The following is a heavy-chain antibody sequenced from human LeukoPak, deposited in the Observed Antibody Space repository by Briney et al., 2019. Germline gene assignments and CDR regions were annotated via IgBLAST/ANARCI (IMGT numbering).Heavy chain of an antibody. J-gene: IGHJ5*02. CDR3: GRGFWGSTGTDP. Sequence: GGSLSLSCVASGLTFSSYWMHWVRQPPGKGLVWPSDINPDGSTTRHADSVKGRFTISRDNAKNTLYLQMNSLRDEDTAVYYCGRGFWGSTGTDPWGQGTLVTVSS. D-gene: IGHD7-27*01. V-gene: IGHV3-74*01. CDR2: INPDGSTT. CDR1: GLTFSSYW.